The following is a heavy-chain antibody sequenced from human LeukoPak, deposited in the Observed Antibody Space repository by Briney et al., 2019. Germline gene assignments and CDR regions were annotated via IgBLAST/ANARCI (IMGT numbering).Heavy chain of an antibody. CDR1: GFTFSSYA. CDR2: ISYDGSNK. CDR3: ARDRVYYYDSSGFDY. V-gene: IGHV3-30-3*01. J-gene: IGHJ4*02. Sequence: GGSLRLSCAASGFTFSSYAMHWVRQAPGKGLEWVAVISYDGSNKYYADSVKGRFTISRDNSKNTLYLQMNSLRAEDTAVYYCARDRVYYYDSSGFDYGGQGTLVTVSS. D-gene: IGHD3-22*01.